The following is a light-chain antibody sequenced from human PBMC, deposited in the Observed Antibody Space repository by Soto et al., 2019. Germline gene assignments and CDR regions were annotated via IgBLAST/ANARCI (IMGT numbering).Light chain of an antibody. J-gene: IGKJ4*01. Sequence: EIVLTQSPATLSFSPGERGTLSWRASQSVSSYLAWYQQKPGQAPRLLIYGASTRATGIPARFSGSGSGTDFALTITSLQAEDFATYYCQQLRMYPSTFGGGTKVDIK. CDR2: GAS. CDR1: QSVSSY. CDR3: QQLRMYPST. V-gene: IGKV3-11*01.